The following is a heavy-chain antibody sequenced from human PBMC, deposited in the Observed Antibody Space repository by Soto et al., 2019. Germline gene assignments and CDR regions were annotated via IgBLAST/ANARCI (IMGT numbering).Heavy chain of an antibody. Sequence: QLQLQESGPGLVKPSETLSLTCTVSGGSISSSSYYWGWIRQPPGKGLEWIGGIYYSGSTYYNPSLKRRVTISVDTATNQFSLKLSSVTAADTAVYYCARHPLDLYGSGSYYYWGQGTLVTVSS. CDR2: IYYSGST. CDR1: GGSISSSSYY. V-gene: IGHV4-39*01. D-gene: IGHD3-10*01. J-gene: IGHJ4*02. CDR3: ARHPLDLYGSGSYYY.